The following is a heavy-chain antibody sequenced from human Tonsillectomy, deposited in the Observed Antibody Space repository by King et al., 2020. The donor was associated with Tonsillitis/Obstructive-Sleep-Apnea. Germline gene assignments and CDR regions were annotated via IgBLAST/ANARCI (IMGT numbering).Heavy chain of an antibody. CDR2: ISGSGGST. V-gene: IGHV3-23*04. D-gene: IGHD5-18*01. CDR1: GFTFSSYA. CDR3: AKEGGGRGYSYGSYYFDY. Sequence: EVQLVESGGGLVQLGGSLRLSCAASGFTFSSYAMSWVRQAPGKGLEWVSVISGSGGSTYYADSVKGRFTISRDNSKNTLYLQMNSLRAEDTAVYYCAKEGGGRGYSYGSYYFDYWGQGPLVTVSS. J-gene: IGHJ4*02.